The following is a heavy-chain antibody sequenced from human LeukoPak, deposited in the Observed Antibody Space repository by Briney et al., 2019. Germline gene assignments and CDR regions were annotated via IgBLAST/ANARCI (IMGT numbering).Heavy chain of an antibody. J-gene: IGHJ6*03. CDR1: GGSISSHY. D-gene: IGHD2-15*01. CDR2: ISNSGST. V-gene: IGHV4-59*11. CDR3: GRDALVGYFSYYYMDV. Sequence: SETLSLTCTVSGGSISSHYWTWIRQSPVKGLEWIGDISNSGSTSYNPSLKSRVTISIDTSKNQFSLKLSSVTAADTAVYYCGRDALVGYFSYYYMDVWGKGTTATVSS.